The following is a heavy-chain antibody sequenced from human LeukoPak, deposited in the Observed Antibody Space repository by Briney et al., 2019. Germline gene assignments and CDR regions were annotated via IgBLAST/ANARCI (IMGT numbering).Heavy chain of an antibody. D-gene: IGHD3-22*01. J-gene: IGHJ6*03. Sequence: VASVKVSCKVSGYTFTDYYMHWVRQAPGQGLEWMGRIIPIFGTANYAQKFQGRVTITTDESTSTAYMELSSLRSEDTAVYYCASGGDSSGYYYYYYYMDVWGKGTRSPSP. V-gene: IGHV1-69*05. CDR2: IIPIFGTA. CDR1: GYTFTDYY. CDR3: ASGGDSSGYYYYYYYMDV.